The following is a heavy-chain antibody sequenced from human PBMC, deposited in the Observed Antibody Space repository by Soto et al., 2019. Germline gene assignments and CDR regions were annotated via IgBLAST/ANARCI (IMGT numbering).Heavy chain of an antibody. CDR1: GGTFSSYA. Sequence: SVKVSCKASGGTFSSYAISWVRQAPGQGLEWMGGIIPIFGTANYAQKFQGRVTITADESTSTAYMELSSLRSEDTAVYYCARDDAYLADSSGYYPAAFDIRGQGTMVTVSS. D-gene: IGHD3-22*01. CDR3: ARDDAYLADSSGYYPAAFDI. CDR2: IIPIFGTA. J-gene: IGHJ3*02. V-gene: IGHV1-69*13.